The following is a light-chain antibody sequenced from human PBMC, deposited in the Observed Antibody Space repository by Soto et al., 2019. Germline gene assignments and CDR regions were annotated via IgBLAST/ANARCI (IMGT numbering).Light chain of an antibody. J-gene: IGKJ1*01. CDR1: QTISSW. CDR2: KAS. CDR3: QQYNSYSRT. V-gene: IGKV1-5*03. Sequence: DILMTQSPSTLSGSVGDRVTITCRASQTISSWLAWYQQKPGKAPKLLIYKASTLKSGVPSRFSGSGSGTEFTLTISSLQPDDFATYYCQQYNSYSRTFGQGTKVDIK.